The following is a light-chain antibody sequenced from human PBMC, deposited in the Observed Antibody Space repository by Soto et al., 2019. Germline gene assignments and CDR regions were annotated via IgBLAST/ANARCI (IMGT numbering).Light chain of an antibody. CDR2: EGT. Sequence: QSALTQPASVSGSPGQSITIYCSGTSSDVGSYNLVSWYQQYPGKAPKLMIYEGTECPSGVSNRFSGSKFGNTASLTISGLQAEDEADYYCCSYAGSSTWVFGGGTKLTVL. CDR1: SSDVGSYNL. CDR3: CSYAGSSTWV. V-gene: IGLV2-23*01. J-gene: IGLJ3*02.